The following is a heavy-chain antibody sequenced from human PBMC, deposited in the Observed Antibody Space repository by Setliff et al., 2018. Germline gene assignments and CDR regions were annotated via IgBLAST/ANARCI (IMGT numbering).Heavy chain of an antibody. Sequence: PGGSLRLSCAASGFTFSTYRMHWVRQAPGKGLEWVAVICDDGGNKYHADSVKGRFTISRDNSKNTLYLQMNSLRPEDTAVYYCARTCSGSGCYAGLESWGQGTPVTVSS. CDR1: GFTFSTYR. CDR3: ARTCSGSGCYAGLES. V-gene: IGHV3-30*03. CDR2: ICDDGGNK. J-gene: IGHJ4*02. D-gene: IGHD2-15*01.